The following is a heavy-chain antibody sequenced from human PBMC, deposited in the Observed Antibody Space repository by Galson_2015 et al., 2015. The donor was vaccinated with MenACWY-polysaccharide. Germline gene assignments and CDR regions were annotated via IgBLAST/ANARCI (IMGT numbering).Heavy chain of an antibody. CDR3: ARVEKYSGSFYILY. D-gene: IGHD1-26*01. Sequence: ETLSLTCAVSDYSIRSGYFWGWIRQPPGKGLEWIASIFHGGTTYYNPSLKSRVTISVDTSKNQFSLKLSSVTAADTAVYYCARVEKYSGSFYILYWGQGTLVTVSS. CDR2: IFHGGTT. V-gene: IGHV4-38-2*01. CDR1: DYSIRSGYF. J-gene: IGHJ4*02.